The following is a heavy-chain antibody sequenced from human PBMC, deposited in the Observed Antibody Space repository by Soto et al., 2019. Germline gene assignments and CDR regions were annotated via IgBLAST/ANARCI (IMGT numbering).Heavy chain of an antibody. CDR1: GFAVSSKY. D-gene: IGHD6-19*01. V-gene: IGHV3-53*01. CDR3: VQTTGWPGFDF. Sequence: EVQLVESGGGLIQPGGSLRLSCAASGFAVSSKYMTWVRQAPGKGLEWVSVIYGGGTTYYADSVKGRFTISRDTSKNTVYLPMNSLRSEDTAVYYCVQTTGWPGFDFWGQGTLVTVSS. J-gene: IGHJ4*02. CDR2: IYGGGTT.